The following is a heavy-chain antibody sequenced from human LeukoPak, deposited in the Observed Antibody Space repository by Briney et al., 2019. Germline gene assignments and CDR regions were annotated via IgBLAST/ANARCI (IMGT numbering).Heavy chain of an antibody. J-gene: IGHJ4*02. CDR1: GGTFSSYA. D-gene: IGHD6-13*01. CDR3: ARAGYSSSWYDYYFDY. Sequence: GASVKVSCKASGGTFSSYAISWVRQAPGQGLEWMGRIIPILGIANYAQKFQGRVTITADKSTSTAYMELSSLRSEDTAVYYCARAGYSSSWYDYYFDYWGQGTLVTVSS. CDR2: IIPILGIA. V-gene: IGHV1-69*04.